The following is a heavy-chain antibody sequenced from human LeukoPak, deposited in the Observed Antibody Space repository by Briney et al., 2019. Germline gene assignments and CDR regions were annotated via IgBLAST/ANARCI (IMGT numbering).Heavy chain of an antibody. J-gene: IGHJ3*02. CDR1: RGSITSTDHY. CDR3: ARETRSSYCSSTSCYAFDAFDI. CDR2: IYHTGKT. Sequence: SETLSLTCTVSRGSITSTDHYWAWIRQPPGKALEWIGSIYHTGKTFYSPSLKSRLSMSIDTSKSQFSLSLRSATAADTAVYYCARETRSSYCSSTSCYAFDAFDIWGQGTMVTVSS. D-gene: IGHD2-2*01. V-gene: IGHV4-39*07.